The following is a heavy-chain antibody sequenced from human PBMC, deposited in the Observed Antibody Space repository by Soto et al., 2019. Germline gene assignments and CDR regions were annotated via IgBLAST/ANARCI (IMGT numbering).Heavy chain of an antibody. V-gene: IGHV3-23*01. CDR3: AKANHYYYFDY. CDR2: ISGSGGIT. D-gene: IGHD1-26*01. Sequence: RWSLRLSCAASGLSFSTYAMSWVRQAPGKGLEWVSGISGSGGITNYADSVKGRFTISRDNSKNTLYLQMNSLRAEDTAVYYCAKANHYYYFDYWRQGTLVTVSS. CDR1: GLSFSTYA. J-gene: IGHJ4*02.